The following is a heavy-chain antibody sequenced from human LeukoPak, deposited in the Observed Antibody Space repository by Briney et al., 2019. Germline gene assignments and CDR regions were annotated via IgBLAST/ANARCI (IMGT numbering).Heavy chain of an antibody. D-gene: IGHD3-3*01. CDR2: INHSGST. Sequence: PSETLSLTCAVYGGSFSGYYWSWIRQPPGKGLEWIGEINHSGSTNYNPSLKSRVTMSVDTSKNLFSLKLSSVTAADTAVYYCAREPGDFWSAYLDYWGQGTLVTVSS. CDR1: GGSFSGYY. CDR3: AREPGDFWSAYLDY. J-gene: IGHJ4*02. V-gene: IGHV4-34*01.